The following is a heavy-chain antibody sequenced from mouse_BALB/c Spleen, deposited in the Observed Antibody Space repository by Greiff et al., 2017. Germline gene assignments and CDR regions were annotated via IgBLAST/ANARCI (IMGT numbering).Heavy chain of an antibody. V-gene: IGHV1S132*01. CDR2: IFPGTGTT. CDR3: ARGGRYDAMDY. CDR1: GYTFTSYW. J-gene: IGHJ4*01. D-gene: IGHD2-14*01. Sequence: VQLQESGAELVKPGASVKLSCKTSGYTFTSYWIQWVKQRPGQGLGWIGEIFPGTGTTYYNEKFKGKATLTIDTSSSTAYMQLSSLTSEDSAVYFCARGGRYDAMDYWGQGTSVTVSS.